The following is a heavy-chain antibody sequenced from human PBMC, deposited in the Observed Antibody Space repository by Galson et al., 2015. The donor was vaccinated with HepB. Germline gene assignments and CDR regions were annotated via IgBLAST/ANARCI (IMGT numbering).Heavy chain of an antibody. V-gene: IGHV3-33*01. CDR3: ARDHYPTLYGDSRAHGGFDY. D-gene: IGHD3-22*01. Sequence: SLRLSCAASGFTFSSYGMHWVRQAPGKGLEWVAVIWYDGSNKYYADSVRGRFTTSRDNSKNTLYLQMNSLRAEDTAVYYCARDHYPTLYGDSRAHGGFDYWDQGTLVTVSS. CDR2: IWYDGSNK. CDR1: GFTFSSYG. J-gene: IGHJ4*02.